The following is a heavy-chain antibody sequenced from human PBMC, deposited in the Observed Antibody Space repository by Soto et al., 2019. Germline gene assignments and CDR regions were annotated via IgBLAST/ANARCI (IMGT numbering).Heavy chain of an antibody. CDR1: GYTFTGYY. V-gene: IGHV1-2*04. D-gene: IGHD3-22*01. J-gene: IGHJ5*02. CDR2: INPNSGGT. Sequence: ASVKVSCKASGYTFTGYYMHWVRQAPGQGLEWMGWINPNSGGTNYAQKFQGWVTMTRDTSISTAYMELSRLRSDDTAVYYCARGYDSSPNWFDPWGQGTLVTVS. CDR3: ARGYDSSPNWFDP.